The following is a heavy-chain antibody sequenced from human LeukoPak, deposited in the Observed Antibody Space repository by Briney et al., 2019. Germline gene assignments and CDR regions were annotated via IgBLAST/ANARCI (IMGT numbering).Heavy chain of an antibody. J-gene: IGHJ4*02. D-gene: IGHD4-17*01. CDR3: ARGSPKWATVTTPNYYFDY. CDR1: GYTFTGYY. V-gene: IGHV1-2*02. CDR2: INPNSGGT. Sequence: GASVEVSCKASGYTFTGYYMHWVRQAPGQGLEWMGWINPNSGGTNYAQKFQGRVTMTRDTSISTAYMELSRLRSDDTAVYYCARGSPKWATVTTPNYYFDYWGQGTLVTVSS.